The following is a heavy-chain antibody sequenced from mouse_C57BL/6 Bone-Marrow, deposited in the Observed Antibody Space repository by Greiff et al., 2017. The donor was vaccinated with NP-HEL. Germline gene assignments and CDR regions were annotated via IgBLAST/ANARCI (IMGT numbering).Heavy chain of an antibody. D-gene: IGHD1-1*01. V-gene: IGHV1-82*01. Sequence: QVQLQQSGPELVKPGASVKISCKASGYAFSSSWMNWVKQRPGKGLEWIGRIYPGDGDTNYNGKFKGKATLTADKSSSTSYMQLSILTSEDSAVYFCARGRVYYYGMGAMDYWGQGTSVTVSS. CDR2: IYPGDGDT. CDR3: ARGRVYYYGMGAMDY. CDR1: GYAFSSSW. J-gene: IGHJ4*01.